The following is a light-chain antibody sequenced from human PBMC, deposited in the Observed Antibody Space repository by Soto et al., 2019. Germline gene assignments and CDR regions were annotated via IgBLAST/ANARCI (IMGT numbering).Light chain of an antibody. CDR1: QRPFSF. Sequence: DIQMTQSPSSLSASVGDSVTLTCRASQRPFSFLNWYQQAPGSATKLLISTAYKLQRRVTSRFSGSASGNELTLTISSLQPEDFAIYFCQQTYSAPFTFGPGTKVDVK. CDR2: TAY. CDR3: QQTYSAPFT. V-gene: IGKV1-39*01. J-gene: IGKJ3*01.